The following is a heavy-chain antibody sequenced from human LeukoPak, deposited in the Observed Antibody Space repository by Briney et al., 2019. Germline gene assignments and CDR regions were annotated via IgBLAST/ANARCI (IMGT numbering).Heavy chain of an antibody. CDR1: GYTFTSYY. J-gene: IGHJ4*02. CDR3: ARSRYFDWLQTRDILDN. Sequence: GASVKVSCKASGYTFTSYYMHWVRQAPGQGLEWMGIINPSGGSTSYAQKFQGRVTITADESTSTAYMELSSLRSEDTAVYYCARSRYFDWLQTRDILDNWGQGTLVTVSS. D-gene: IGHD3-9*01. CDR2: INPSGGST. V-gene: IGHV1-46*01.